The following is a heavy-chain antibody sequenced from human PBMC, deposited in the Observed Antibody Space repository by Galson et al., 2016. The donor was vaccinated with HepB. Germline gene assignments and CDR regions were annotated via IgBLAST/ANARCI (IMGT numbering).Heavy chain of an antibody. J-gene: IGHJ4*02. D-gene: IGHD6-19*01. Sequence: SLRLSCAASGFTFSSYWMSWVRQAPGKALEWVSNINKDGSDKVYVDSVKGRFTISRDTAKNSLLLQMNSLRVDDTAVYYCAREAGSPFDYWGQGTLVTVAS. CDR3: AREAGSPFDY. V-gene: IGHV3-7*01. CDR1: GFTFSSYW. CDR2: INKDGSDK.